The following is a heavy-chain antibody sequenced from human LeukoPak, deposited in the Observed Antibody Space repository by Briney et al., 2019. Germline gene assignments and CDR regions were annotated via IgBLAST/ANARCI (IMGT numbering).Heavy chain of an antibody. CDR1: GFTVSSNY. CDR2: IYSGGST. Sequence: PGGSLRLSCVVSGFTVSSNYMSWVRQAPGKGLEWVSVIYSGGSTYYADSVKGRFAISRDNSKNTLYLQMNSLRVEDTAVYYCARTYSRESGYDFVFHYWGQGTRVTVSS. CDR3: ARTYSRESGYDFVFHY. J-gene: IGHJ4*02. D-gene: IGHD5-12*01. V-gene: IGHV3-66*01.